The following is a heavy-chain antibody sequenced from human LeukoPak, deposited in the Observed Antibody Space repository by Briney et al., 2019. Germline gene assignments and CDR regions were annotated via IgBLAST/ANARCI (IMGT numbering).Heavy chain of an antibody. D-gene: IGHD5-24*01. CDR1: GDSISGYS. CDR3: ARGRDAYSYAFDI. V-gene: IGHV4-59*01. Sequence: PSETLSLTCTVSGDSISGYSWSWIRQPPGKGLEWIGYIYYSGSTNYNPSLKSRVTISVDTSKNQFSLKLSSVTAADTAVYYCARGRDAYSYAFDIWGQGTMVTVSS. J-gene: IGHJ3*02. CDR2: IYYSGST.